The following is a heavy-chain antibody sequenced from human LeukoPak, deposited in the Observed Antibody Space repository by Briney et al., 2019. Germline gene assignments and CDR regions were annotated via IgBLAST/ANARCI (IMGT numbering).Heavy chain of an antibody. V-gene: IGHV4-34*01. CDR3: ARGRDDFGVVIIPDGVLGRGDYYYYMDV. D-gene: IGHD3-3*01. Sequence: KTSETLSLTCAVYGGSFSGYYWSWIRQPPGKGLEWIGEINHSGSTNYNPSLKSRVTISVDTSKNQFSLKLSSVTAADTAVYYCARGRDDFGVVIIPDGVLGRGDYYYYMDVWGKGTTVTVSS. CDR1: GGSFSGYY. J-gene: IGHJ6*03. CDR2: INHSGST.